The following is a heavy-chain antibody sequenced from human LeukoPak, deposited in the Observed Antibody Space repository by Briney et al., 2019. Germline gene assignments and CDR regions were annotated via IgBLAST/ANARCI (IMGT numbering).Heavy chain of an antibody. D-gene: IGHD1-14*01. CDR3: ARDKRSTAGNWFDP. J-gene: IGHJ5*02. Sequence: GASVKVSCKAPGYTFTDYYIHWVRQAPGQGLEWMGRINPNSGGTNYAQRFQGRVTVTRDTSISTAYMELSTLRSDDAAVYYCARDKRSTAGNWFDPWGQGTLVTVSP. CDR2: INPNSGGT. V-gene: IGHV1-2*06. CDR1: GYTFTDYY.